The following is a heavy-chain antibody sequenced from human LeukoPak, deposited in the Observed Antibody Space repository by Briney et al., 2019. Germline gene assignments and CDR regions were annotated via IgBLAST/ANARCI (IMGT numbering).Heavy chain of an antibody. D-gene: IGHD3-10*01. CDR2: INPNSGGT. CDR1: GYTFTGYY. V-gene: IGHV1-2*02. Sequence: ASVKVSCKASGYTFTGYYMHWVRQAPGQGLEWMGWINPNSGGTNYAQKFQGRVTMTRDTSISTAYMELSSLRSEDTAVYYCARGVTMVRGAPGYWGQGTLVTVSS. J-gene: IGHJ4*02. CDR3: ARGVTMVRGAPGY.